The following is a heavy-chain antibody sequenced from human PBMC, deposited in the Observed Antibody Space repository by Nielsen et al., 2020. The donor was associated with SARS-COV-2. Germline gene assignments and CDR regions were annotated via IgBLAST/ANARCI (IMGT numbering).Heavy chain of an antibody. CDR3: AKDMGSTEGYYYGMDV. J-gene: IGHJ6*02. Sequence: GGSLRLSCAASGFTFDDYAMHWVRQAPGKGLEWVSGISWNSGSIGYADSVKGRFTISRDNAKNSLYLQMNSLRAEDTALYYCAKDMGSTEGYYYGMDVWGQGTTVTVSS. V-gene: IGHV3-9*01. CDR2: ISWNSGSI. D-gene: IGHD1-26*01. CDR1: GFTFDDYA.